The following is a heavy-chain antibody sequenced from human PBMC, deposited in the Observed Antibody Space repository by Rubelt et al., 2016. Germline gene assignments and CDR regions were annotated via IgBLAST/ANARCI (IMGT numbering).Heavy chain of an antibody. Sequence: TFTNYGISWVRQAPGQGLEWMGWISAYSGNANYAQKLQGRVTMTTDTSTSTAYLELRSLRSDDTAVYYCARHAGPPERGLDYWGQGTLVTVSS. J-gene: IGHJ4*02. CDR3: ARHAGPPERGLDY. CDR1: TFTNYG. V-gene: IGHV1-18*01. D-gene: IGHD1-14*01. CDR2: ISAYSGNA.